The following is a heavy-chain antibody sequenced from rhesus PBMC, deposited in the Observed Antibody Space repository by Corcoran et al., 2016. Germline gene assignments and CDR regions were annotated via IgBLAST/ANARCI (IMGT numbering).Heavy chain of an antibody. CDR3: TAYGSIYGSLDF. V-gene: IGHV3-16*01. CDR2: IINQADGGTA. J-gene: IGHJ5-2*02. D-gene: IGHD4-29*01. CDR1: GLTFSNYG. Sequence: EVQLVESGGALVQAGGSLRVSCAASGLTFSNYGMNWVRQAPGKGPEWVGFIINQADGGTAAYAESVKGRFAISRDDSRNTLYLQMNSLKTEDTAFYYCTAYGSIYGSLDFWGRGVLVTVSS.